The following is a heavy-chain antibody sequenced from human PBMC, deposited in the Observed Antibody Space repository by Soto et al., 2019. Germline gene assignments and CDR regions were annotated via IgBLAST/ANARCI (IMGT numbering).Heavy chain of an antibody. CDR3: AKGGIAARWSPLRPIFDY. CDR2: ISWNSGSI. V-gene: IGHV3-9*01. J-gene: IGHJ4*02. CDR1: GFTFDDYA. D-gene: IGHD6-6*01. Sequence: GGSLRLSCAASGFTFDDYAMHWVRQAPGKGLEWVSGISWNSGSIGYADSVKGRFTISRDNAKNSLYLQMNSLRAEDTALYYCAKGGIAARWSPLRPIFDYWGQGTLVTVSS.